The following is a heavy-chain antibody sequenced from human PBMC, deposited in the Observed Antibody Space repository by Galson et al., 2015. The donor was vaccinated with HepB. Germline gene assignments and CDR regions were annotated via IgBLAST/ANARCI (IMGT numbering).Heavy chain of an antibody. J-gene: IGHJ6*03. D-gene: IGHD3-3*01. V-gene: IGHV1-2*02. CDR1: GYTFTGYY. CDR3: ARDRSAIFGVVIIGYYYYMDV. CDR2: INPNSGGT. Sequence: SVKVSCKASGYTFTGYYMHWVRQAPGQGLEWMGWINPNSGGTNYAQKFQGRVTMTRDTSISTAYMELSRLRSDDTAVYYCARDRSAIFGVVIIGYYYYMDVWGKGTTVTVSS.